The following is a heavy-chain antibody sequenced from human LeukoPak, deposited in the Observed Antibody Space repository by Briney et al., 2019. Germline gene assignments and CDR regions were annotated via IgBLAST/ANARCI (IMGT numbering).Heavy chain of an antibody. CDR1: GFTFSSYA. Sequence: GGSLRLSCAASGFTFSSYAMTWVRQAPGKGLEWVSSISVSASNTYYADSVKGRFTISRDNSKNTLYLQMNSLRAEDTAVYHCAKVTAAGVADWGQGTLVTVSS. J-gene: IGHJ4*02. V-gene: IGHV3-23*01. CDR2: ISVSASNT. D-gene: IGHD6-13*01. CDR3: AKVTAAGVAD.